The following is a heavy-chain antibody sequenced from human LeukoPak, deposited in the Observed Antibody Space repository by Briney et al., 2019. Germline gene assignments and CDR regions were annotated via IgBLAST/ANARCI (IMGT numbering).Heavy chain of an antibody. V-gene: IGHV4-34*12. CDR1: GESLNYYY. CDR3: ASGAWATRLNS. Sequence: SETPSLTCAVYGESLNYYYWSWIRQSPGKGLEWIGDIFDGKTINYNPSLKSRVTISAAASSQQFSLNLKSVTAADTAVYFCASGAWATRLNSWAQGALVIVSS. J-gene: IGHJ4*02. D-gene: IGHD5-24*01. CDR2: IFDGKTI.